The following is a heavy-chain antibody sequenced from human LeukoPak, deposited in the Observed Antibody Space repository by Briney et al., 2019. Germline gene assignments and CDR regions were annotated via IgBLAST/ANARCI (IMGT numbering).Heavy chain of an antibody. CDR1: GFPFSSYG. CDR2: IRYDGSNK. D-gene: IGHD3-3*01. Sequence: PGGSLRLSCAASGFPFSSYGMHWVRQAPGKGLEWVAFIRYDGSNKYYADSVKGRFTISRDNSKSTLYLQMNSLRAEDTALYYCAKDVNWLIMPLFGSPPYYFDYWAQGTLVTVSS. J-gene: IGHJ4*02. CDR3: AKDVNWLIMPLFGSPPYYFDY. V-gene: IGHV3-30*02.